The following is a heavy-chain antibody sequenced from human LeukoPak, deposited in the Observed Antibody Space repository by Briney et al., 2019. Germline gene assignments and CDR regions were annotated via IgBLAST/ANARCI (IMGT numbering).Heavy chain of an antibody. D-gene: IGHD3-9*01. J-gene: IGHJ3*02. Sequence: SETLSLTCTVSGGSISSYYWSWIRQPPGKGLEWIGYIYYSGSTNYNPSLKSRVTISVDTSKNQFSLKLSSVTAADTAVYYCARAGTRLRYFGWLLGFDIWGQGTMVTVSS. V-gene: IGHV4-59*01. CDR2: IYYSGST. CDR3: ARAGTRLRYFGWLLGFDI. CDR1: GGSISSYY.